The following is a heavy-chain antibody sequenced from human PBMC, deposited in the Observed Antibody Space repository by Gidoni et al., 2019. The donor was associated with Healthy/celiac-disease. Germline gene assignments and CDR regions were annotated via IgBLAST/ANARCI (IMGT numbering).Heavy chain of an antibody. Sequence: QLQLQESGPGLVKPSATLSLTCTVSGGSISSSSYYWGWIRQPPGKGLEWIGSIYYSGSTYYNPSLKSRVTISVDTSKNQFSLKLSSVTAADTAVYYCARPQEGGWFDPWGQGTLVTVSS. CDR1: GGSISSSSYY. J-gene: IGHJ5*02. CDR3: ARPQEGGWFDP. V-gene: IGHV4-39*01. D-gene: IGHD3-16*01. CDR2: IYYSGST.